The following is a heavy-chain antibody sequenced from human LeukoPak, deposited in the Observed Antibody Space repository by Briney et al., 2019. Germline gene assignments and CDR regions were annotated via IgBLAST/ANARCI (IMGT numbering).Heavy chain of an antibody. D-gene: IGHD3-3*01. CDR3: AILDLRFLEWLSSPAPDY. V-gene: IGHV3-30*03. CDR2: ISYDGSNK. J-gene: IGHJ4*02. Sequence: GGSLRLSCAASGFTFSSYGMHWPRQAPGKGLEGVAVISYDGSNKYYADSVKGRFTISRDNSKNTLYLQMNSLRAEDTAVYYCAILDLRFLEWLSSPAPDYWGQGTLVTVSS. CDR1: GFTFSSYG.